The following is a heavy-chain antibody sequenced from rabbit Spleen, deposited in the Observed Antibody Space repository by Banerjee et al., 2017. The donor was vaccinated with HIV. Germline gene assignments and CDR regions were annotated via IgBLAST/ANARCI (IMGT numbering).Heavy chain of an antibody. V-gene: IGHV1S45*01. CDR3: AKDFANYDTGGGL. D-gene: IGHD7-1*01. CDR2: INSFSGRG. J-gene: IGHJ4*01. CDR1: GFDFSSYYM. Sequence: QEQLKESGGGLVQPGGSLKVSCIASGFDFSSYYMSWVRQAPGKGLEWIASINSFSGRGVYATWAKGRFTISKTSSTTVTLEMSSLTVADMATYFCAKDFANYDTGGGLWGPGTWSPS.